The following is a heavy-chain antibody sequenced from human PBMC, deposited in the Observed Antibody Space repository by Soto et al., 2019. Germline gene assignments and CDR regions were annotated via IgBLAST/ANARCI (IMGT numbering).Heavy chain of an antibody. CDR2: IYYSGST. Sequence: SETLSLTCTVSGGSISSGGYYWSWIRQHPGKGLEWIGYIYYSGSTYYNPSLKSRVTISVDTSKNQFSLKLSSVTAADTAVYYCAATADSSSWYLNWFDPWGQGTLVTVSS. J-gene: IGHJ5*02. CDR3: AATADSSSWYLNWFDP. CDR1: GGSISSGGYY. D-gene: IGHD6-13*01. V-gene: IGHV4-39*01.